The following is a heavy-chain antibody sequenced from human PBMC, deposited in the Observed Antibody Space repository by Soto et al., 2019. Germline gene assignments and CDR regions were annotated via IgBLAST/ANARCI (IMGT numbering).Heavy chain of an antibody. Sequence: QVRLQESGPGLVKPSQTLSLTCTVSGGSISSGGYYWSWIRQHPGKGLEWIGYIYYSGSTYYNPSLKSRVXMXVHXSTNQFSLKLSSVTAADTAVYYCARSSTSANYFDYWGQGTLVTVSS. D-gene: IGHD2-2*01. CDR2: IYYSGST. J-gene: IGHJ4*02. CDR3: ARSSTSANYFDY. V-gene: IGHV4-31*04. CDR1: GGSISSGGYY.